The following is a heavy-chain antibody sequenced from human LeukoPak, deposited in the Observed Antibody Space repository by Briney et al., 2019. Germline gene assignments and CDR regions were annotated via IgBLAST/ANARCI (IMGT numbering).Heavy chain of an antibody. J-gene: IGHJ4*02. CDR2: IWYDGSNK. V-gene: IGHV3-33*01. Sequence: GGSLRLSCAASGFTFSSYGMHWVRQAPGKGLEWVAVIWYDGSNKYYADSVKGRFTISRDNSKKTLYMQMNSLRADDTAVYYCARDTVPSSSTSFDYWGQGTLVTVSS. CDR1: GFTFSSYG. CDR3: ARDTVPSSSTSFDY. D-gene: IGHD4-17*01.